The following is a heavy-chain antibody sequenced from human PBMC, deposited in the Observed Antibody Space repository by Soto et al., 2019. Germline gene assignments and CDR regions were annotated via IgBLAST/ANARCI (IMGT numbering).Heavy chain of an antibody. Sequence: EVQLVESGGGLVQPGGSLRLSCAASGFTFSSYSMNWVRQAPGKGLEWVSYISSSSSTIYYADSVKGRFTISRDNAKNSLYLQMNSLRDADTAVYYCARDPVEVVYYYYGMDVGGQGTTVTVYS. CDR3: ARDPVEVVYYYYGMDV. CDR2: ISSSSSTI. V-gene: IGHV3-48*02. J-gene: IGHJ6*02. D-gene: IGHD2-15*01. CDR1: GFTFSSYS.